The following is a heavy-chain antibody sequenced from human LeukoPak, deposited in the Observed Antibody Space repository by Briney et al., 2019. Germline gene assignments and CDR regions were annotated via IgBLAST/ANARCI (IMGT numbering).Heavy chain of an antibody. CDR1: GYTFTTYW. CDR2: IYPGDSAT. Sequence: GESLKISCKGSGYTFTTYWIGWVRQMPGKGLEWMGIIYPGDSATRYSPSFQGQVTISADKSISTAYLQWSSLKASDTAMYYCARLTGGYCSGDSCYSTLDYWGQETLVTVSS. D-gene: IGHD2-15*01. J-gene: IGHJ4*02. CDR3: ARLTGGYCSGDSCYSTLDY. V-gene: IGHV5-51*01.